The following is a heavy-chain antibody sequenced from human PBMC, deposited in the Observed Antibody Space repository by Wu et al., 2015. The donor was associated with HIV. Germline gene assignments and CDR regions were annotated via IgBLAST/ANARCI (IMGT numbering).Heavy chain of an antibody. CDR3: ARGHYYDTSSSPIY. CDR1: GYIFSDFG. V-gene: IGHV1-18*01. Sequence: VQLVQSGGEVKKPGASVKVACKSSGYIFSDFGVHWVRQAPGEGLEWMGWISARNGNRKYAQKFQGRVTMTTETSSSTAYMELRSLRSEDTAVYFCARGHYYDTSSSPIYWGPGTRVTVSS. CDR2: ISARNGNR. D-gene: IGHD3-22*01. J-gene: IGHJ4*02.